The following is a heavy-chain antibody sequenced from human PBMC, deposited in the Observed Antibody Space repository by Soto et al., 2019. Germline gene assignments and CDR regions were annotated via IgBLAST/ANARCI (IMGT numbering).Heavy chain of an antibody. CDR3: ARFYSSGWSLSFYYYYGMDV. J-gene: IGHJ6*02. V-gene: IGHV3-23*01. CDR2: ISGSGGST. CDR1: GFTFSSYA. D-gene: IGHD6-19*01. Sequence: GGSLRLSCAASGFTFSSYAMSWVRQAPGKGLEWVSAISGSGGSTYYADSVKGRFTISRDNSKNTLYLQMNSLRAEDTAVYYCARFYSSGWSLSFYYYYGMDVWGQGTTVTVSS.